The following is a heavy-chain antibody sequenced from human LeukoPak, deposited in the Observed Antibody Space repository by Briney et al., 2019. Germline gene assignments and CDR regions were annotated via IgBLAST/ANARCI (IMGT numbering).Heavy chain of an antibody. V-gene: IGHV1-46*01. CDR1: GYTFTSYY. J-gene: IGHJ6*03. Sequence: ASVKVSCKASGYTFTSYYMHWVRQAPGQGLEWMGIINPSGGSTSYAQKFQGRVTMTRDMSTSTVYMELSSLRSEDTAVYYCARDGNSGYYYYYMDVWGKGPTVSVSS. D-gene: IGHD4-23*01. CDR3: ARDGNSGYYYYYMDV. CDR2: INPSGGST.